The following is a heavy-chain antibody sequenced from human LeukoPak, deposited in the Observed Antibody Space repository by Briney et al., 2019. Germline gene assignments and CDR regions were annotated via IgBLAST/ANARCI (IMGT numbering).Heavy chain of an antibody. J-gene: IGHJ5*02. V-gene: IGHV1-46*01. D-gene: IGHD6-13*01. CDR3: ASEQEGYSSSWRPYNWFDP. CDR1: GYTFTSYA. Sequence: GASVKVSCKASGYTFTSYAMNWVRQAPGQGLEWMGIINPSGGSTSYAQKFQGRVTMTRDMSTSTVYTELSSLRSEDTAVYYCASEQEGYSSSWRPYNWFDPWGQGTLVTVSS. CDR2: INPSGGST.